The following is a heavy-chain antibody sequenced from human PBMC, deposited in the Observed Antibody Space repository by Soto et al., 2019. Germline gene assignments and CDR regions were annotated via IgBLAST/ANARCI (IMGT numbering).Heavy chain of an antibody. Sequence: ASVKVSCKASGGTFSSYAITWVRQAPGQGLEWMGGIIPIFGTANYAQKFQGRVTITADESTSTAYMELSSLRSKDTAVYYCARDRGPSSGYYPYWFDPWGQGTLVTVSS. CDR3: ARDRGPSSGYYPYWFDP. D-gene: IGHD3-22*01. CDR2: IIPIFGTA. CDR1: GGTFSSYA. J-gene: IGHJ5*02. V-gene: IGHV1-69*13.